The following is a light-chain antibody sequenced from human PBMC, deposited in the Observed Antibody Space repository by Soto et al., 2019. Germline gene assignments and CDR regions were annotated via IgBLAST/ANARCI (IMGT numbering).Light chain of an antibody. V-gene: IGKV3-15*01. J-gene: IGKJ2*01. CDR3: EQYNSWPTLYT. CDR1: QSVSHN. CDR2: GAS. Sequence: EIVMTQSPATLSVSPGEGATLSCRASQSVSHNLGWYQQKPGQAPRLLIYGASTRATGIPTRFSGSGSGTEFTLTISSLQSADFAVYYCEQYNSWPTLYTFGQGTKLEIK.